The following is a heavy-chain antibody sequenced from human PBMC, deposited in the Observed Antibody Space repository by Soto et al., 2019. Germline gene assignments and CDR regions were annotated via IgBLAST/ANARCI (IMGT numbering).Heavy chain of an antibody. D-gene: IGHD3-10*01. CDR3: VKAYGSGSYYKDY. V-gene: IGHV3-11*06. J-gene: IGHJ4*02. CDR1: GFTFSDYY. Sequence: GGSLRLSCAASGFTFSDYYMSWIRQAPGKGLEWVSYISSSSSYTNYADSVKGRFTISRDNAKNSLYLQMNSLRAEDTAVYYCVKAYGSGSYYKDYWGQGTLVTVSS. CDR2: ISSSSSYT.